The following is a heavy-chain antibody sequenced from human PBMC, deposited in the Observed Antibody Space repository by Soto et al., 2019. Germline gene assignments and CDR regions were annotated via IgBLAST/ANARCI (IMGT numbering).Heavy chain of an antibody. CDR1: GGSFSDYY. CDR3: ARQIPARESYGMDV. Sequence: QVQLQQWGAGLLKPSETLSLTCAVYGGSFSDYYWSWIRQTPGKGLEWIGEINPSGSTNYNPSLKSRVTISGDTSKNQFSLKVSSVTAADTAVYYCARQIPARESYGMDVWGQGTTVTVSS. D-gene: IGHD2-2*01. V-gene: IGHV4-34*01. CDR2: INPSGST. J-gene: IGHJ6*02.